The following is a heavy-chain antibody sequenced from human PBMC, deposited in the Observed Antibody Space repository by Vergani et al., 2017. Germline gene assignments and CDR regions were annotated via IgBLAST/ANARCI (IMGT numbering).Heavy chain of an antibody. D-gene: IGHD6-19*01. J-gene: IGHJ6*03. CDR1: GGTFSSYA. V-gene: IGHV1-69*01. Sequence: QVQLVQSGAEVKKPGSSVKVSCKASGGTFSSYAISWVRQAPGQGLEWMGGIIPIFGTANYAQKFQGRVTITADESTSTAYMELSSLRSEDTAVYYCARKYSSGWTTRGRVNLVDYYYYMDVWGKGTTVTVSS. CDR2: IIPIFGTA. CDR3: ARKYSSGWTTRGRVNLVDYYYYMDV.